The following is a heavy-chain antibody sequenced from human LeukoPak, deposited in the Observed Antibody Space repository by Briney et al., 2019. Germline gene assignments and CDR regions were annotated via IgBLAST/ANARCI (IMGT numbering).Heavy chain of an antibody. CDR1: GFTFSSYW. Sequence: GGSLRLSCAASGFTFSSYWMSWVRQAPGKGLEWVTNIKQDGSEKYYVDSVKGRFTISRDNAKNSLYLQMNSLRAEDTAVYYCAGGYCSSTSCYTAWYNWNYEGYFQHWGQGTLVTVSS. CDR3: AGGYCSSTSCYTAWYNWNYEGYFQH. CDR2: IKQDGSEK. V-gene: IGHV3-7*04. D-gene: IGHD2-2*02. J-gene: IGHJ1*01.